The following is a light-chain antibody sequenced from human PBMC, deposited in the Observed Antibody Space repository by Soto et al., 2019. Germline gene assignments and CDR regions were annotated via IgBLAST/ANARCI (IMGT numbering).Light chain of an antibody. CDR3: QQRSNWPPEVT. V-gene: IGKV3-11*01. CDR2: DAS. J-gene: IGKJ1*01. CDR1: QSVSSY. Sequence: EIVLTQSPATLSLSPGERATLSCRASQSVSSYLAWYQQKPGQAPRLLIYDASNRATGIPARFSGSESGTDFTLTISSLEPEDFAVYYCQQRSNWPPEVTFGQGTKVEIK.